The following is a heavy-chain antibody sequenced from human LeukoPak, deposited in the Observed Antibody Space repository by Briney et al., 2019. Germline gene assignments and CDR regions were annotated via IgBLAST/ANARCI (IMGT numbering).Heavy chain of an antibody. V-gene: IGHV4-59*01. CDR3: ARVGTYYRSLDS. CDR1: GGSINDAS. J-gene: IGHJ4*02. D-gene: IGHD3-10*01. Sequence: SETLSLTCTVSGGSINDASWNWIRKPPGQGLEWIGYIYHSGGTNYNPSLKSRVTISLDTSRNQFSLKLSSVTAADTAVYYCARVGTYYRSLDSWGQGTLVTVSS. CDR2: IYHSGGT.